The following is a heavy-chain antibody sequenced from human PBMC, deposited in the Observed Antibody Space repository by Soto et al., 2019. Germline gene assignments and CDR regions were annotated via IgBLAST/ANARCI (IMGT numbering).Heavy chain of an antibody. CDR2: ISSTTNYI. Sequence: ASLRLSCAASGFIFTRYSMNWVRQAPGKGLEWVSSISSTTNYIYYGDSMKGRFTISRDNAKNSLYLEMNSLRAEDTAVYYCARESEDLTSNFDYWGQGTLVTVSS. CDR1: GFIFTRYS. J-gene: IGHJ4*02. CDR3: ARESEDLTSNFDY. V-gene: IGHV3-21*06.